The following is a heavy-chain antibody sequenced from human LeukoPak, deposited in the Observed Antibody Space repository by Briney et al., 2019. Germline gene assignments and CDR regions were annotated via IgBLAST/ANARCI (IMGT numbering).Heavy chain of an antibody. CDR1: GCTFTSYA. J-gene: IGHJ4*02. D-gene: IGHD3-9*01. CDR3: ARDKSSGGLLVTDY. Sequence: ASVTVSCKASGCTFTSYAMHWVRQAPGQRLEWMGWINTYNGNTNYAQKLQGRVTMTTDTSTTTAYMELRSLSSDDTALYYCARDKSSGGLLVTDYWGQGTLVTVSS. CDR2: INTYNGNT. V-gene: IGHV1-18*01.